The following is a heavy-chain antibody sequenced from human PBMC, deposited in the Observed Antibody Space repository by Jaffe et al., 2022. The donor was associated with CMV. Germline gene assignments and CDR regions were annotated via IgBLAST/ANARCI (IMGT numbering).Heavy chain of an antibody. Sequence: QLQLQESGPGLVKPSETLSLTCTVSGGSISSSSYYWGWIRQPPGKGLEWIGSIYYSGSTYYNPSLKSRVTISVDTSKNQFSLKLSSVTAADTAVYYCARHAHGADSSGYHHLPDLDYWGQGTLVTVSS. CDR1: GGSISSSSYY. V-gene: IGHV4-39*01. CDR3: ARHAHGADSSGYHHLPDLDY. CDR2: IYYSGST. J-gene: IGHJ4*02. D-gene: IGHD3-22*01.